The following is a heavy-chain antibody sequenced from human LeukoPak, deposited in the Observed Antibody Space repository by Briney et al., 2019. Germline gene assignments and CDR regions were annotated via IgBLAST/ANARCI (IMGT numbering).Heavy chain of an antibody. D-gene: IGHD2-15*01. CDR2: IYSGGST. Sequence: GGSLRLSCGASGFTFNAYWMSWVCQAPGKGLEWVSVIYSGGSTYYADSVKGRFTISRDNSKNTLYLQMNSLRAEDTAVYYCATRRILSTVDYWGQGTLVTVSS. CDR3: ATRRILSTVDY. V-gene: IGHV3-53*01. CDR1: GFTFNAYW. J-gene: IGHJ4*02.